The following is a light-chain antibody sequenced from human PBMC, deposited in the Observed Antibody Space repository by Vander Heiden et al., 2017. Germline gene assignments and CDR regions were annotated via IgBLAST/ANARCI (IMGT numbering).Light chain of an antibody. J-gene: IGLJ7*01. CDR3: AAWDDSLNGAV. V-gene: IGLV1-44*01. Sequence: SVLTHPPSASWAPRQRVSISCSGSSSNIGSHSVNWYQQLPGTAPKLLVYANTQRPSGVPDRFSGSKSGTSASLAISGLQSEDEADYYCAAWDDSLNGAVFGGGTQLTVL. CDR2: ANT. CDR1: SSNIGSHS.